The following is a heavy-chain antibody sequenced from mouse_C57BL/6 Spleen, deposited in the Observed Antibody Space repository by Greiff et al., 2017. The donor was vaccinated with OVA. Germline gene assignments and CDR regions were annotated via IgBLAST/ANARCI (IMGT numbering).Heavy chain of an antibody. D-gene: IGHD3-2*02. CDR3: AREGSSGFFAY. Sequence: VQLKESGGGLVKPGGSLKLSCAASGFTFSDYGMHWVRQAPEKGLEWVAYISSGSSTIYYADTVKGRFTISRDNAKNTLFLQMTSLRSEDTAMYYCAREGSSGFFAYWGQGTLVTVSA. J-gene: IGHJ3*01. CDR2: ISSGSSTI. CDR1: GFTFSDYG. V-gene: IGHV5-17*01.